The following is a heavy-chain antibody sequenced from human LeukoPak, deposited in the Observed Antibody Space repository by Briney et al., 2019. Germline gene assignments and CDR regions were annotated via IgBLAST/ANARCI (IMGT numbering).Heavy chain of an antibody. CDR1: GFTFSNYA. J-gene: IGHJ2*01. CDR3: VKVLNGGNWFFDL. Sequence: GGSLSLSCPASGFTFSNYAMHWVRQAPGKGLEYVSGIGGNGSMNFYADSVKGSFTISRDNSKNTLFLQMSSLRAEKTAVYYCVKVLNGGNWFFDLWGRGTLVIVSS. D-gene: IGHD4-23*01. V-gene: IGHV3-64D*06. CDR2: IGGNGSMN.